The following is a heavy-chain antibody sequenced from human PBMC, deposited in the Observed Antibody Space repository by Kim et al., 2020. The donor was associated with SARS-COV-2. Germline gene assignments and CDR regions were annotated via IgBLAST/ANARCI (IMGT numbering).Heavy chain of an antibody. V-gene: IGHV4-39*07. D-gene: IGHD6-25*01. CDR3: VRESGIRRVCY. J-gene: IGHJ4*02. Sequence: SETLSLTCTASGDLITTNSHLWGWIRQPPGKGLEWLGSISYGGSTYYNPSMKSWVTMSLDTSNSQVSLNQKSVTAADTAIYYCVRESGIRRVCYWGEG. CDR2: ISYGGST. CDR1: GDLITTNSHL.